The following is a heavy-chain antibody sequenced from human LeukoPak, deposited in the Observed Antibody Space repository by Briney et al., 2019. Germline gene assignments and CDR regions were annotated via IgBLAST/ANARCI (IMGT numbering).Heavy chain of an antibody. J-gene: IGHJ6*02. Sequence: SETLSLTCTVSGGSISSYYWNWIRQSPGKGLEWIGYICCSGNTNYNPSLKSRVSISVDTSKNQFSLKLSSVTAADTAVYYCARDDLSGRYGMDVWGQGTTVTVSS. CDR1: GGSISSYY. CDR2: ICCSGNT. V-gene: IGHV4-59*01. CDR3: ARDDLSGRYGMDV. D-gene: IGHD1-26*01.